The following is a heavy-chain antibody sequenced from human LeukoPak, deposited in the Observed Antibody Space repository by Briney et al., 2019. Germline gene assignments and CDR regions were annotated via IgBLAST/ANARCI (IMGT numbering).Heavy chain of an antibody. J-gene: IGHJ4*02. D-gene: IGHD6-19*01. CDR3: AKAGIGVVGYFDY. V-gene: IGHV3-23*01. Sequence: GGSLRLSCAASGFTFNSYAMSWVRQAPGKGLEWVSAIRGSGGGTYYADSVKGRFTISRDNFKNTLYLQMNSLRDEDTALYYCAKAGIGVVGYFDYWGQGTLVTVSS. CDR2: IRGSGGGT. CDR1: GFTFNSYA.